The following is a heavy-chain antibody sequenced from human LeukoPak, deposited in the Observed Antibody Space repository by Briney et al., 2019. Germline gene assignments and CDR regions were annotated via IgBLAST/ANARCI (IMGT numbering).Heavy chain of an antibody. CDR2: IYYSGST. V-gene: IGHV4-39*01. J-gene: IGHJ4*02. CDR3: ARWVYYDSSGYLDY. D-gene: IGHD3-22*01. CDR1: GGSISSSSYY. Sequence: SETLSLTCTVSGGSISSSSYYWGWIRQPPGKGLEWIGSIYYSGSTYYNPSLKSRVTISVDTSKNQFSLKLSSVTAADTAVYYCARWVYYDSSGYLDYWGQGTLVTVSS.